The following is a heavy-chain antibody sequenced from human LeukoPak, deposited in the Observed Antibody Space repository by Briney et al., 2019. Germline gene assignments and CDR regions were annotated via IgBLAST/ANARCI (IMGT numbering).Heavy chain of an antibody. CDR2: IYYSGST. CDR3: ARIDTSWFTFDD. D-gene: IGHD2-2*01. CDR1: GGSISSYY. J-gene: IGHJ4*02. Sequence: PSETLSLTCTVSGGSISSYYWSWIRQPPGKGLEWIGYIYYSGSTNYNPSLKSRVTISVDTSKNQFSLKLSSVTAADTAVYYCARIDTSWFTFDDWGQGTLVTVSS. V-gene: IGHV4-59*01.